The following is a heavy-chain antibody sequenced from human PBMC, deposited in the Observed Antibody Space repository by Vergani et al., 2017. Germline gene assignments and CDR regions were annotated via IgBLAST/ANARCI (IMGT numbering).Heavy chain of an antibody. Sequence: QVQLVESGGGVVQPGRSLRLSCAASGFTFSSYAMHWVRQAPGKGLEWVAVISYDGSNKYYADSVKGRFTISIDNSKNTLYLQMNSLRAEDTAVYYCARDPHLTTSSVYYYYYMDVWGKGTTVTVSS. CDR1: GFTFSSYA. V-gene: IGHV3-30-3*01. D-gene: IGHD4-11*01. J-gene: IGHJ6*03. CDR3: ARDPHLTTSSVYYYYYMDV. CDR2: ISYDGSNK.